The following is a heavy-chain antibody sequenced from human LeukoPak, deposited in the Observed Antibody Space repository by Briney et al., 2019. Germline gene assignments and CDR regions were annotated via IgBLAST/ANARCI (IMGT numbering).Heavy chain of an antibody. D-gene: IGHD1-26*01. CDR3: VREGRGIVGASAY. J-gene: IGHJ4*02. Sequence: PGGSLRLSCEASGFTFISYFMSWVRQAPGKGLEWVASIIGSGRTREYADAVKGRFTISRDNSRNSLYLQMTSLIADDTAVYYCVREGRGIVGASAYWGRGTLVAVSS. CDR2: IIGSGRTR. CDR1: GFTFISYF. V-gene: IGHV3-23*01.